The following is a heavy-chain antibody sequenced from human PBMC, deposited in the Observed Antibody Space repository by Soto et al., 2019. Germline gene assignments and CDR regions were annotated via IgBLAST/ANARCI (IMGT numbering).Heavy chain of an antibody. Sequence: GGSLRLSCAASGFTFSILAMGWVRQAPGKGLEWVSVIDYTGGTTYYTDSVEGRFIISRDNSKKILYLQMNSLRTEDTAIYYCAKDATRTSGWYYFDYWGRGALVTVSS. CDR2: IDYTGGTT. V-gene: IGHV3-23*01. D-gene: IGHD6-19*01. J-gene: IGHJ4*02. CDR1: GFTFSILA. CDR3: AKDATRTSGWYYFDY.